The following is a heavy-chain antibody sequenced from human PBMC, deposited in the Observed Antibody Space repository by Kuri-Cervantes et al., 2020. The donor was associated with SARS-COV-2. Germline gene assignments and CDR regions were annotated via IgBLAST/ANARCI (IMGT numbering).Heavy chain of an antibody. D-gene: IGHD3-22*01. Sequence: GSLRLSCTVSGGSISSYYWSWIRQPAGKGLEWIGRIYTSGSTNYNPSLKSRVTVSVGTSKNQFSLKLSSVTAADTAVYYCARDADSSGSLDYWGQGTLVTVSS. J-gene: IGHJ4*02. CDR3: ARDADSSGSLDY. CDR2: IYTSGST. CDR1: GGSISSYY. V-gene: IGHV4-4*07.